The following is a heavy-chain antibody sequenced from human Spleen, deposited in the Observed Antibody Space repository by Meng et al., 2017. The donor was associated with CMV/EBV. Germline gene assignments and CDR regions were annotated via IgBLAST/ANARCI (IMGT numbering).Heavy chain of an antibody. J-gene: IGHJ4*02. CDR1: GFTFSSYA. CDR2: ISYDGSNK. CDR3: ARRDDSGGYTYGYFDF. V-gene: IGHV3-30*04. Sequence: GESLKISCAASGFTFSSYAMHWVRQAPGKGLEWVAIISYDGSNKYYADSVKGRFTISRDNSKNTLYLQMNSLKAEDTAVYYCARRDDSGGYTYGYFDFWGQGTLVTVSS. D-gene: IGHD5-18*01.